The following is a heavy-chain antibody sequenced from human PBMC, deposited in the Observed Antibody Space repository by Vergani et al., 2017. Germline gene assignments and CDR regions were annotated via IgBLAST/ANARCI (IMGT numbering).Heavy chain of an antibody. CDR1: GGTFSSYA. J-gene: IGHJ6*02. CDR2: IIPIFGTA. D-gene: IGHD6-13*01. CDR3: ARDLAAAGTEYYYYYGMDV. Sequence: QVQLVQSGAEVKKPGSSVKVSCKASGGTFSSYAISWVRQAPGQGLEWMGRIIPIFGTANYAQKFQGRVTITADESPSTAYMELSSLRSEDTAVYYCARDLAAAGTEYYYYYGMDVWGQGTTVTVSS. V-gene: IGHV1-69*13.